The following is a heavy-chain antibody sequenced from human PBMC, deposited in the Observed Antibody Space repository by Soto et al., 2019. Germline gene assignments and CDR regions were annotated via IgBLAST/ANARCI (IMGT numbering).Heavy chain of an antibody. CDR2: INAGNGNT. CDR1: GYTFTSYA. D-gene: IGHD6-13*01. Sequence: WASVKVSCKASGYTFTSYAMHWVRQAPGQRLEWMGWINAGNGNTKYSQKFQGRVTITRDTSASTAYMELSSLRSEDTAVYYCARDVQYSSSPTLFDYWGQGTLVTVSS. CDR3: ARDVQYSSSPTLFDY. J-gene: IGHJ4*02. V-gene: IGHV1-3*01.